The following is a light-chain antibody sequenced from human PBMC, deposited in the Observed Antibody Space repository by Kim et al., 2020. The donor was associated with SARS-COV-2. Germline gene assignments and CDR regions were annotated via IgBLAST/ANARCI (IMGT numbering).Light chain of an antibody. J-gene: IGKJ2*01. CDR2: AAS. Sequence: PGGRVTLSCRASQNVYTNLAWYQQKPGQAPRLLIYAASTRDTGVPGRFRGGGSGTDFTLTITNLQSEDFAVYHCQQYNDWPPGSFGQGTKLEI. CDR3: QQYNDWPPGS. CDR1: QNVYTN. V-gene: IGKV3-15*01.